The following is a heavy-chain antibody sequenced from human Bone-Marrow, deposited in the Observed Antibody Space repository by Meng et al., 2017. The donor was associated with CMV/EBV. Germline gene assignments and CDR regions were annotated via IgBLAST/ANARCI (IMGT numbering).Heavy chain of an antibody. D-gene: IGHD3-3*01. Sequence: ASVKVSCKASGYTFTGYYMHWVRQAPGQGLEWMGWINPNSGGTNYAQKFQGRVTMTRDTSTSTAYMELSGLRSDDTAVYYCARESEWVGAFDIWGQGTMVTVSS. CDR2: INPNSGGT. CDR1: GYTFTGYY. J-gene: IGHJ3*02. V-gene: IGHV1-2*02. CDR3: ARESEWVGAFDI.